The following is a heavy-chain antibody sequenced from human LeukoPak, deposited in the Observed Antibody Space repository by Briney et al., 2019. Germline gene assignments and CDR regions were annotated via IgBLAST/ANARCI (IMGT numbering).Heavy chain of an antibody. CDR3: TRHSYGHAPRSYYYYYMDV. V-gene: IGHV3-73*01. J-gene: IGHJ6*03. CDR2: IRSKANSYAT. CDR1: GFTFSGSA. Sequence: GGSLRAPCASSGFTFSGSAMDVVRQASGKGLEWVGRIRSKANSYATAYAASVKGRFTISRDDSKNTAYLQMNSLKTEDTAVYYCTRHSYGHAPRSYYYYYMDVWGKGTTVTVSS. D-gene: IGHD5-18*01.